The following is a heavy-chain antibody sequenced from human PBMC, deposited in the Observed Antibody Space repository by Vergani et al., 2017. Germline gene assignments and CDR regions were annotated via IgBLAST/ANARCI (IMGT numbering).Heavy chain of an antibody. D-gene: IGHD3-3*01. Sequence: QVQVVQSGAEVKKSGASVKVSCKTSGYTFSNYYMHWVRQAPGQGLEWMGIINPSGGHTNYAQKFQGRVTMTRDTSTSTAHMELSSLRAEDTAVYYCASQYYDFWSGRDWGQGTLVTVSS. CDR3: ASQYYDFWSGRD. CDR2: INPSGGHT. CDR1: GYTFSNYY. J-gene: IGHJ1*01. V-gene: IGHV1-46*01.